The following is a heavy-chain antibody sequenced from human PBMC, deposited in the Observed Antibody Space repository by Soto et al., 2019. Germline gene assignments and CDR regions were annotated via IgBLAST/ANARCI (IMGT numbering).Heavy chain of an antibody. CDR2: INPVGGST. J-gene: IGHJ6*02. V-gene: IGHV1-46*04. CDR3: ARGWGRVVYAMDV. Sequence: QVQLVQSGAEVKKLGASVRVSCKASGYTFTSYYIHWVRQAPGQGLEWVSIINPVGGSTNYAQKLQGRVTVTRDTSTSTVHMELSSLRSEDTAVYYCARGWGRVVYAMDVWGQGTTVTVSS. CDR1: GYTFTSYY. D-gene: IGHD1-26*01.